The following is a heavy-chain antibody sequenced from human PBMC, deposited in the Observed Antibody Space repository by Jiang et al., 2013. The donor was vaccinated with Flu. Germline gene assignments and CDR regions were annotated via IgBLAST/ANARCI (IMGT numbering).Heavy chain of an antibody. CDR1: GGSISSYY. J-gene: IGHJ5*02. Sequence: GPGLVKPSETLSLTCTVSGGSISSYYWSWIRQPPGKGLEWIGYIYYSGSTNYNPSLKSRVTISVDTSKNQFSLKLSSVTAADTAVYYCARASGNYYYEVDPWGQGTLVTVSS. CDR2: IYYSGST. V-gene: IGHV4-59*01. D-gene: IGHD1-26*01. CDR3: ARASGNYYYEVDP.